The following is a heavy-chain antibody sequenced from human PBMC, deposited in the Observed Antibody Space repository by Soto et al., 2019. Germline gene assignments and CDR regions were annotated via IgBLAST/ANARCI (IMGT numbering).Heavy chain of an antibody. CDR2: ISYVGTNT. CDR3: ARGASDFWNAYPEIHFFDY. J-gene: IGHJ4*02. V-gene: IGHV3-30-3*01. D-gene: IGHD3-3*01. Sequence: QVLLVESGGGVVQPGRSLRLSCAASEFTFSTYPMHWVRQAPGKGLEWVAVISYVGTNTYYADSVKGRFTISRDNSKNTLSLQMNSLRGDDTAVYYCARGASDFWNAYPEIHFFDYCGQGAPVFVSS. CDR1: EFTFSTYP.